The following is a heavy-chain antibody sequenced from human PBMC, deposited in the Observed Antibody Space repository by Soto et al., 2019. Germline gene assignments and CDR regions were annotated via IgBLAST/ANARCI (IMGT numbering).Heavy chain of an antibody. D-gene: IGHD6-6*01. CDR3: ARQGSSSVVDY. J-gene: IGHJ4*02. Sequence: PSETLSLTCTVSGGSISSGGYYWSWIRQHPGKGLEWIGYIYYSGSTYYNPSLKSRVTISVDTSKNQFSLKLSSVTAADTAVYYCARQGSSSVVDYWGQGTLVTVSS. CDR1: GGSISSGGYY. V-gene: IGHV4-31*02. CDR2: IYYSGST.